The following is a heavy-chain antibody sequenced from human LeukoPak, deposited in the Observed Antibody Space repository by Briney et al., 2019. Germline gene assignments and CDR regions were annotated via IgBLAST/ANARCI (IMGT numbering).Heavy chain of an antibody. V-gene: IGHV5-51*01. D-gene: IGHD3-10*01. CDR2: IYPGDSDT. CDR3: ARSTMVRGVSRFDP. Sequence: GESLKISCKGSGYSFTCYWIGWVRQMPGKGLEWMGIIYPGDSDTRYSSSFQGQVTISADKSISTAYLQWSSLKASDTAMYYCARSTMVRGVSRFDPWGQGTLVTVSS. CDR1: GYSFTCYW. J-gene: IGHJ5*02.